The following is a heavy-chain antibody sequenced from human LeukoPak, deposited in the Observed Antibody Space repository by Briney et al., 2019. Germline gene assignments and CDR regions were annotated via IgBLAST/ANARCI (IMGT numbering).Heavy chain of an antibody. D-gene: IGHD2-2*01. CDR2: IYTSGST. V-gene: IGHV4-61*02. J-gene: IGHJ6*02. CDR3: ARERHHIVVVPAANQYYYYGMDV. Sequence: SQTLSLTCTVSGGSISSGSYYWCWIRQPAGKGLEWIGRIYTSGSTNYNPSLKSRVTISVDTSKNQFSLKLSSVTTVDTAVYYCARERHHIVVVPAANQYYYYGMDVWGQGTTVTVSS. CDR1: GGSISSGSYY.